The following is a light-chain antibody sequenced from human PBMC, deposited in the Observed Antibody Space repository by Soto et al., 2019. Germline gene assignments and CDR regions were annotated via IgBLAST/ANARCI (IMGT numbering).Light chain of an antibody. CDR2: GAS. CDR3: EQYNNWPIT. V-gene: IGKV3D-15*01. Sequence: EIVLTQSPGTLSLSPGERATLSCRASQSVRTNYLAWYQQKPGQAPRLLIYGASSRATGIPDRFSGSGSGTEFTLTISSLQSEDFAVYYCEQYNNWPITFGQGTRLEIK. CDR1: QSVRTN. J-gene: IGKJ5*01.